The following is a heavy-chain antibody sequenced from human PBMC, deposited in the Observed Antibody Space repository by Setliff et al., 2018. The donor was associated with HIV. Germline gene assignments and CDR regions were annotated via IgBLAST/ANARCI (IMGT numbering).Heavy chain of an antibody. J-gene: IGHJ3*02. CDR1: GFTFSPYW. D-gene: IGHD1-26*01. V-gene: IGHV3-48*01. Sequence: GSLRLSCAASGFTFSPYWMHWVRQAPGKGLEWISYISGSGGSTYYADSVKGRFTISRDNSKNTLYLQMNSLRAEDTAVYYCARDRPRGGGSLDAFDIWGQGTMVTVSS. CDR2: ISGSGGST. CDR3: ARDRPRGGGSLDAFDI.